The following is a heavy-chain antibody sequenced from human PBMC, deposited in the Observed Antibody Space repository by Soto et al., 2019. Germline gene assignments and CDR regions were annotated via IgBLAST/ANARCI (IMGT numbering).Heavy chain of an antibody. V-gene: IGHV4-30-2*01. CDR2: MYHTGST. D-gene: IGHD2-2*01. J-gene: IGHJ4*02. CDR1: GGSISSGGYS. CDR3: AGVPDY. Sequence: QLQLQESGSGLVKPSQTLSLTCAVSGGSISSGGYSWSWIRQPPGKGLEWIGYMYHTGSTYYNPSPRSRFTIPIARSKIQSSLKLSSVTAAVTAVYYSAGVPDYWGRGILVPFSS.